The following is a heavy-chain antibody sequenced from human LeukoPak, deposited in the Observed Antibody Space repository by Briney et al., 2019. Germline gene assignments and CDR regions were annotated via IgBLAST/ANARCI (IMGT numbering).Heavy chain of an antibody. Sequence: PGGSLRLSCAASGFTFSSYSMNWVRQAPGKGLEWVSYISSSSSTIYYADSVKGRFTISRDNSKNTLYLQMNSLRAEDTAVYYCAKDDDYYGSGSYFDYWGQGTLVTVSS. J-gene: IGHJ4*02. CDR2: ISSSSSTI. CDR1: GFTFSSYS. CDR3: AKDDDYYGSGSYFDY. V-gene: IGHV3-48*01. D-gene: IGHD3-10*01.